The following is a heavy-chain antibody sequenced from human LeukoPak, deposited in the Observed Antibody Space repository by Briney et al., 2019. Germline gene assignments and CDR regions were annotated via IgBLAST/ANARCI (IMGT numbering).Heavy chain of an antibody. D-gene: IGHD2-15*01. CDR2: ITSDGFST. CDR3: ARGADGVSSNSRGWFDP. Sequence: GGSLRLSCAASGFSFSATWMHWVRQSPGKGLVWVARITSDGFSTTYAESVKGRFTISRDNAKNSLYLQMNSLRAEDTAVYSCARGADGVSSNSRGWFDPWGQGTLVTVSS. J-gene: IGHJ5*02. CDR1: GFSFSATW. V-gene: IGHV3-74*03.